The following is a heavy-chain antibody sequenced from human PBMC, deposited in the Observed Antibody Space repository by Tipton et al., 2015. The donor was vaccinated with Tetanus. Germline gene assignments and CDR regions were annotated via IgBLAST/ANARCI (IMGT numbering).Heavy chain of an antibody. CDR3: ARGGSYSYGPRGFDL. Sequence: TLSLTCTVSGASIGSISYYWSWIRQPPGKGLEWIGYTYYSGSTGYNPSLKSRVTISVDAPKNQFSLKLTSLTVADTAVYYCARGGSYSYGPRGFDLWGRGTLVTVSS. J-gene: IGHJ2*01. CDR1: GASIGSISYY. D-gene: IGHD5-18*01. CDR2: TYYSGST. V-gene: IGHV4-61*05.